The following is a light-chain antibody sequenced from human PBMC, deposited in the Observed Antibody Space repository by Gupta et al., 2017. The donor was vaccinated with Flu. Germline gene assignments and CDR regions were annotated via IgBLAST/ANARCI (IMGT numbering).Light chain of an antibody. CDR2: DAS. CDR3: QQRSNWPTIT. V-gene: IGKV3-11*01. J-gene: IGKJ5*01. Sequence: LALTPSPATLSLSPGERATLSCRASQSVSSYLAWYQQKPGQAPRLLIYDASNRATGITARFSGSGSGTDFTLTISSREPEDFAVYYCQQRSNWPTITFGQGTRLEIK. CDR1: QSVSSY.